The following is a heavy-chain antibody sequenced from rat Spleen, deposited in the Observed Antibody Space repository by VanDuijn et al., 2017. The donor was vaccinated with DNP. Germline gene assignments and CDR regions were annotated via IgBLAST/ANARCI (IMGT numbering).Heavy chain of an antibody. CDR1: GFTFNNYW. J-gene: IGHJ4*01. CDR2: ITSSGGST. Sequence: EVQLVESGGDLVQPGRSLKLSCVASGFTFNNYWMYWIRQAPGKGLEWVASITSSGGSTYYPDSVKGRFTISRDNAKSTLYLQMDSLRSEDTATYYCATYNNLAMDVWGQGTSVTVSS. CDR3: ATYNNLAMDV. D-gene: IGHD1-10*01. V-gene: IGHV5-31*01.